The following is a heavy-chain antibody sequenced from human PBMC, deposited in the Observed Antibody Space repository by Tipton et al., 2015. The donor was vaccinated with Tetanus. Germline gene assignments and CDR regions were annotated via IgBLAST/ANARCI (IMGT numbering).Heavy chain of an antibody. D-gene: IGHD1-1*01. CDR2: INHSGST. J-gene: IGHJ5*02. CDR1: GGSFSGYY. Sequence: TLSLTCAVYGGSFSGYYWSWIRQPPGKGLEWIGEINHSGSTNYNPSLKSRVTISVDTSKNQFSLKLSSVTAADTAVYYCARVEEGFDPWGQGTPVTVSS. CDR3: ARVEEGFDP. V-gene: IGHV4-34*01.